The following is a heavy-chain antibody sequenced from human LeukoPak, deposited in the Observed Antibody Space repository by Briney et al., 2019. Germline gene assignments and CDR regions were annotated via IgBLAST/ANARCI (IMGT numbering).Heavy chain of an antibody. V-gene: IGHV3-23*01. CDR3: AKSGDFWSGYCDY. CDR2: ISGSGGST. D-gene: IGHD3-3*01. Sequence: GGSLRLSCAASGFTFSSYAMSWVRQAPGKGLEWVSAISGSGGSTYYADSVKGRFTISRDNSKNTLYLQMNSLRAEDMAVYYCAKSGDFWSGYCDYWGQGTLVTVSS. J-gene: IGHJ4*02. CDR1: GFTFSSYA.